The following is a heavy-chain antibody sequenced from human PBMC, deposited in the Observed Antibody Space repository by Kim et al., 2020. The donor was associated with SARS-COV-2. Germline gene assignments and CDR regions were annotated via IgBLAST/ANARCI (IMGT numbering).Heavy chain of an antibody. D-gene: IGHD2-21*02. J-gene: IGHJ3*02. CDR2: ISGSGGST. CDR3: AKDQIHRGAIVVVTALFPAGDAFDI. CDR1: GFTFSSYA. V-gene: IGHV3-23*01. Sequence: GGSLRLSCAASGFTFSSYAMSWVRQAPGKGLEWVSAISGSGGSTYYADSVKGRFTISRDNSKNTLYLQMNSLRAEDTAVYYCAKDQIHRGAIVVVTALFPAGDAFDIWGQGTMVTVSS.